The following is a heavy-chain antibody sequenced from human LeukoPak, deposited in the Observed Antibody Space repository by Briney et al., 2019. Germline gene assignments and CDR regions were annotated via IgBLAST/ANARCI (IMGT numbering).Heavy chain of an antibody. V-gene: IGHV3-15*01. J-gene: IGHJ4*02. CDR1: GFMFSSYA. CDR3: TTSKVGVYYDFWSGYYQMVDY. D-gene: IGHD3-3*01. Sequence: GGSLRLSCAASGFMFSSYAMTWVRQAPGKGLEWVGRIKSKTDGGTTDYAAPVKGRFTISRDDSKNTLYLQMNSLKTEDTAVYYCTTSKVGVYYDFWSGYYQMVDYWGQGTLVTVSS. CDR2: IKSKTDGGTT.